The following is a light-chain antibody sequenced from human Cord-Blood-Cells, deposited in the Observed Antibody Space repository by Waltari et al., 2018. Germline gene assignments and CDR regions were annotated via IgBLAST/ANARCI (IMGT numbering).Light chain of an antibody. CDR3: CSYAGSSTFLVV. CDR1: SSYVGSYNL. V-gene: IGLV2-23*03. CDR2: EGS. J-gene: IGLJ2*01. Sequence: QSALTQPASVSGSPGQSITISCTGTSSYVGSYNLVPWYQQHPGKAPKLMIYEGSKRPSGVSNRFSGSKSGNTASLTISGLQAEDEADYYCCSYAGSSTFLVVFGGGTKLTVL.